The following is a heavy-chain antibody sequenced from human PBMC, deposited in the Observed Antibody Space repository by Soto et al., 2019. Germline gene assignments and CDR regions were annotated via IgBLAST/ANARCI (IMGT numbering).Heavy chain of an antibody. CDR1: GGSFTSNNW. CDR2: IYRTGST. Sequence: SETLSLTCAVSGGSFTSNNWWTWVRQPPGQGLEWIGEIYRTGSTNYNPSLKSRVTISLDKSENQFSLKVTSLTAADTAVYYCARRGWELRAFDIWGQGTMVTVS. V-gene: IGHV4-4*02. D-gene: IGHD1-26*01. J-gene: IGHJ3*02. CDR3: ARRGWELRAFDI.